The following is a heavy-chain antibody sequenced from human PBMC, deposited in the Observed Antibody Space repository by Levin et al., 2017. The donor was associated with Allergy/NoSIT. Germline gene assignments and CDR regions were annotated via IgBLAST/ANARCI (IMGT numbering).Heavy chain of an antibody. CDR3: ARGGDITMVRGVMVY. J-gene: IGHJ4*02. Sequence: SETLSLTCTVSGGSISSYYWSWIRQPPGKGLEWIGYIYYSGSTNYNPSLKSRVTISVDTSKNQFSLKLSSVTAADTAVYYCARGGDITMVRGVMVYWGQGTLVTVSS. CDR1: GGSISSYY. V-gene: IGHV4-59*01. CDR2: IYYSGST. D-gene: IGHD3-10*01.